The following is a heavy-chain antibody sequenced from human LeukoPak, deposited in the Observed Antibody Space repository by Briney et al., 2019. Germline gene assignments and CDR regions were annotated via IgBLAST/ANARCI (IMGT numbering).Heavy chain of an antibody. CDR3: ARDLPVYYYDSSGYLSDY. Sequence: ASVKVSCKASGYTFTGWYMHWVGQAPGEGLEWMGRINPNSGGTKYAQKFQGRVTMNRDTSISTAYMELSRLRSDDTAVYYCARDLPVYYYDSSGYLSDYWGQGTLVTVSS. D-gene: IGHD3-22*01. CDR2: INPNSGGT. V-gene: IGHV1-2*06. CDR1: GYTFTGWY. J-gene: IGHJ4*02.